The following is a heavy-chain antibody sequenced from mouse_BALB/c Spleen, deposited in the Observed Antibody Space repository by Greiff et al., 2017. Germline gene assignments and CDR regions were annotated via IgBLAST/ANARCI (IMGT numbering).Heavy chain of an antibody. V-gene: IGHV2-2*02. CDR2: IWSGGST. CDR3: ARNRIPYYAMDY. Sequence: VKLMESGPGLVQPSQSLSITCTVSGFSLTSYGVHWVRQSPGKGLEWLGVIWSGGSTDYNAAFISRLSISKDNSKSQVFFKMNSLQANDTAIYYCARNRIPYYAMDYWGQGTSVTVSS. CDR1: GFSLTSYG. J-gene: IGHJ4*01.